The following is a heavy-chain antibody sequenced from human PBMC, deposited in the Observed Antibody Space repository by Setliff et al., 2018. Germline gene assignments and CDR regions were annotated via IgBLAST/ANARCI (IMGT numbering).Heavy chain of an antibody. CDR1: GFTFSSYA. CDR3: ARDVVSGWYRRNNYFGMDV. CDR2: ISSSGTAM. Sequence: GGSLRLSCAASGFTFSSYAMNWVRQAPGKGLEWVSYISSSGTAMYYVDSVKGRFTISRDNAKNSLYLQMNSLRVEDTAVYYCARDVVSGWYRRNNYFGMDVWGQGTTVTVS. D-gene: IGHD6-19*01. V-gene: IGHV3-48*04. J-gene: IGHJ6*02.